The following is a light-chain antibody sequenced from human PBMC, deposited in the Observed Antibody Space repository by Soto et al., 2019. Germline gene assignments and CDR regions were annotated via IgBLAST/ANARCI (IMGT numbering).Light chain of an antibody. CDR2: AAS. CDR3: EQSSTAPFT. J-gene: IGKJ3*01. Sequence: DIQMTQSPSSLSASVGDRVTITCRASQNINTYLNWYQQKPGKAPKLLIFAASSLQSGVPSRFSGSSSRTDFTPTISSLQPEDCATYYCEQSSTAPFTFGPRTKVDIK. CDR1: QNINTY. V-gene: IGKV1-39*01.